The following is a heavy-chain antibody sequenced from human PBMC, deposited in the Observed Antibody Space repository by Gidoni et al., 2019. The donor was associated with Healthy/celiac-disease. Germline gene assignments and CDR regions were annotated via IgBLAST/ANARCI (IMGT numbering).Heavy chain of an antibody. D-gene: IGHD6-6*01. Sequence: QVQLQESGPGLVKPSETLSLTCTVSGGSVSSGSYYWSWIRQPPGKGLEWIGYIYYSGSTNYNPSLKSRVTISVDTSKNQFSLKLSSVTAADTAVYYCARELTAARLNRFDYWGQGTLVTVSS. CDR1: GGSVSSGSYY. V-gene: IGHV4-61*01. J-gene: IGHJ4*02. CDR3: ARELTAARLNRFDY. CDR2: IYYSGST.